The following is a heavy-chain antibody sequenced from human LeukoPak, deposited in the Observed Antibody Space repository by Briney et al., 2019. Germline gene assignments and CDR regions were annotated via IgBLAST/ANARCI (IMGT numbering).Heavy chain of an antibody. CDR3: ARAFPDDFWSGYSHFDY. Sequence: GGSLRLSCAASGFTFSSYAMSWVRQAPGKGLEWVSAISGSGGSTYYADSVKGRFTISRDNAKNTLYLQMNSLRAEDTAVYYCARAFPDDFWSGYSHFDYWGQGTLVTVSS. J-gene: IGHJ4*02. D-gene: IGHD3-3*01. CDR2: ISGSGGST. V-gene: IGHV3-23*01. CDR1: GFTFSSYA.